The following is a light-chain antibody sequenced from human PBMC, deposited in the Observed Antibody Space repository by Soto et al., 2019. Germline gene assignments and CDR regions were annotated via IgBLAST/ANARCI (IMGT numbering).Light chain of an antibody. CDR3: QQRGNWPLT. CDR2: DAS. V-gene: IGKV3-11*01. J-gene: IGKJ4*01. Sequence: DIVLTQSPATLSLSPGERATLSCRASQSVRSFLAWYQQKPGQAPRLLIYDASNRATGIPARFSGRGSGTDFALPISSLEPEDFAVYYCQQRGNWPLTFGGGTKVEIK. CDR1: QSVRSF.